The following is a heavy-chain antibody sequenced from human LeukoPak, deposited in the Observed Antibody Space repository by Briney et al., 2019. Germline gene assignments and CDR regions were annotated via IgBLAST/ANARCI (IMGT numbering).Heavy chain of an antibody. Sequence: SGGSLRLSCAASGFTFSNHAMSWVRQAPGKGLEWVAVISDSGGSTYYADSVKGRFTISRDNSKNTLYLQMNSLRAEDTAVYWAVAGQDYWGQGTLVTVSS. CDR2: ISDSGGST. V-gene: IGHV3-23*01. J-gene: IGHJ4*02. CDR3: VAGQDY. D-gene: IGHD6-19*01. CDR1: GFTFSNHA.